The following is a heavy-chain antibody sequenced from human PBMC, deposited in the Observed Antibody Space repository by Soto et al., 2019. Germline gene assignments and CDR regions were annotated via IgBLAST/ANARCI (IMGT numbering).Heavy chain of an antibody. J-gene: IGHJ4*02. CDR1: VFSFRISP. Sequence: GGSLTLSCAASVFSFRISPMHWVRQAPGKGPEWVALISYDGTNKFYADSVKGRFTISRDNSKSTLYLQVDSLRPEDAAVYYCARDPKTSGGQHWAFNYFDSWGQGTLVTVSS. V-gene: IGHV3-30-3*01. D-gene: IGHD7-27*01. CDR2: ISYDGTNK. CDR3: ARDPKTSGGQHWAFNYFDS.